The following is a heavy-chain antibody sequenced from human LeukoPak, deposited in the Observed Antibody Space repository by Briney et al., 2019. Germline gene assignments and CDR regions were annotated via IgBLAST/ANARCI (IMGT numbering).Heavy chain of an antibody. Sequence: GGSLRLSCSGSGLTLSTYAMHWVRQAPGKGLEYVSAISSNGGSTYYADSVKGRFTISRDNSKNTLYLQMSSLRAEDTAVYYCVTGMRSGSSRARFDPWGQGTLVTVSS. CDR3: VTGMRSGSSRARFDP. J-gene: IGHJ5*02. CDR2: ISSNGGST. CDR1: GLTLSTYA. V-gene: IGHV3-64D*06. D-gene: IGHD1-26*01.